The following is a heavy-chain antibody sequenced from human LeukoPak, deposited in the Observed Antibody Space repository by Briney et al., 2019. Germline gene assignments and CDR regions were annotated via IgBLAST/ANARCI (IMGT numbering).Heavy chain of an antibody. CDR1: GFTFSSYW. CDR2: IKQDGSEE. J-gene: IGHJ6*03. Sequence: GGSLRLSCAASGFTFSSYWMSWVRQAPGKGLEWVANIKQDGSEEYYVDSVKGRFTISRDNAKNSLYLQMNSLRAEDTAVYYCARDGYSSGWTSYYYYHMDVWGKGTTVTISS. V-gene: IGHV3-7*01. CDR3: ARDGYSSGWTSYYYYHMDV. D-gene: IGHD6-19*01.